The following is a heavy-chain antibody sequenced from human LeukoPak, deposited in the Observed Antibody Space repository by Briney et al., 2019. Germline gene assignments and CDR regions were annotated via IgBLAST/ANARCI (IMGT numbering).Heavy chain of an antibody. CDR2: INHSGST. Sequence: KPSETLSLTCAVYGGSFSGYYWSWIRQPPGKGLEWIGEINHSGSTNYNPSLKSRVTISVDTSKNQFSLKLSSVTAADTAVYYCARVDVGSSSWEALDYWGQGTLVTVSS. D-gene: IGHD6-13*01. J-gene: IGHJ4*02. CDR1: GGSFSGYY. V-gene: IGHV4-34*01. CDR3: ARVDVGSSSWEALDY.